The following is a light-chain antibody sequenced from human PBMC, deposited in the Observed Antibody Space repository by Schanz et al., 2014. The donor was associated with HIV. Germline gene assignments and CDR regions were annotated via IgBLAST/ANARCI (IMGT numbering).Light chain of an antibody. V-gene: IGLV8-61*01. Sequence: QTVVTQQPSFSVSPGGTVTLTCGLTSGSVSTGHYASWYQQTPGQSPRTLIYNTNIRSSGVPDRFSGSILGNKAALTITGAQADDESDYYCALYMGSGISLFGGGTKLTVL. CDR2: NTN. CDR1: SGSVSTGHY. J-gene: IGLJ2*01. CDR3: ALYMGSGISL.